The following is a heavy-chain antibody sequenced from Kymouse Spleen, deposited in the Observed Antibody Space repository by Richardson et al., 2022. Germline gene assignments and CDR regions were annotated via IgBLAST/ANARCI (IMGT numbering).Heavy chain of an antibody. V-gene: IGHV4-39*01. D-gene: IGHD6-6*01. CDR1: GGSISSSSYY. CDR3: ARRGIAAREFDY. CDR2: IYYSGST. J-gene: IGHJ4*02. Sequence: QLQLQESGPGLVKPSETLSLTCTVSGGSISSSSYYWGWIRQPPGKGLEWIGSIYYSGSTYYNPSLKSRVTISVDTSKNQFSLKLSSVTAADTAVYYCARRGIAAREFDYWGQGTLVTVSS.